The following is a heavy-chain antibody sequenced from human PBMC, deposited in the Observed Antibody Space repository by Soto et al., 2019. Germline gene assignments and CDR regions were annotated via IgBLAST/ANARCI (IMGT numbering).Heavy chain of an antibody. J-gene: IGHJ4*02. D-gene: IGHD6-19*01. CDR3: ARRSAQWLLNPPFFDS. V-gene: IGHV4-34*01. CDR1: GDSFSGYF. CDR2: INHGGST. Sequence: QVQLQQWGAGLLKPSETLSLTCAVYGDSFSGYFWNWIRQPPGKGLEWIGEINHGGSTTYKPSLKSRLIISLDTSKKHVSLRLTSVTAADTAVYYCARRSAQWLLNPPFFDSWGQGTLVTVSS.